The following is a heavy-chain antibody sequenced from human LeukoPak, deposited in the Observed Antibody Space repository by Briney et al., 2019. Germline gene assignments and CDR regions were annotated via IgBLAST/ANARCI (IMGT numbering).Heavy chain of an antibody. V-gene: IGHV3-21*01. Sequence: GGSLRLSCAASGFTFSSYSMNWVRQAPGKGLEWVSSISSSSSYIYYADSVKGRFTICRDNAKNSLYLQMNSLRAEDTAVYYCARDTTYRGGFDYWGQGTLVTVSS. CDR2: ISSSSSYI. J-gene: IGHJ4*02. CDR3: ARDTTYRGGFDY. D-gene: IGHD3-10*01. CDR1: GFTFSSYS.